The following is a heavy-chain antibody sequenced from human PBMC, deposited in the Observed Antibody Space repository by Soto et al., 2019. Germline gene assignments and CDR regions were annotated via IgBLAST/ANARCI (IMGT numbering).Heavy chain of an antibody. CDR3: ATRTKHCGGDCYLRG. CDR2: IIPIFGTA. V-gene: IGHV1-69*12. J-gene: IGHJ4*02. Sequence: QVQLVQSGAEVKKPGSSVKVSCKASGGTFSSYAISWVRQAPGQGLEWMGGIIPIFGTANYAQKFQGRVKITADESMSTAYMELSSLRSEDTAVYYCATRTKHCGGDCYLRGWGQGTLVTVSS. D-gene: IGHD2-21*02. CDR1: GGTFSSYA.